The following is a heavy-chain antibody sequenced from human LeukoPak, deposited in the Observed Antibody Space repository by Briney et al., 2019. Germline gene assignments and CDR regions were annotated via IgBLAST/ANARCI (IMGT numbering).Heavy chain of an antibody. D-gene: IGHD7-27*01. V-gene: IGHV1-8*01. CDR1: GYTFTSHD. J-gene: IGHJ4*02. CDR2: MSPNSGDT. Sequence: ASVNVSCKASGYTFTSHDINWVRQATGQGLEWVGWMSPNSGDTGYAQKFQGRVTMTSDSSISTAYMELSSLRSEDTAIYYCVRTPPNWGFDYWGQGTLVTVSS. CDR3: VRTPPNWGFDY.